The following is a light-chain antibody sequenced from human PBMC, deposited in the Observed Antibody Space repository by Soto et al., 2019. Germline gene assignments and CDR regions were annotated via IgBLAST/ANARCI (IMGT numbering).Light chain of an antibody. CDR3: QQSYSLPPCT. CDR2: AAS. CDR1: QSIVTY. J-gene: IGKJ1*01. V-gene: IGKV1-39*01. Sequence: DIQMTQSPSSLSTSLGDRVTITCLASQSIVTYLNWYLQKPGKATKILIYAASNFQSGLPSRFSGSGFWTDFPLYMISLNPDDFVPERCQQSYSLPPCTFGQGTGVDSK.